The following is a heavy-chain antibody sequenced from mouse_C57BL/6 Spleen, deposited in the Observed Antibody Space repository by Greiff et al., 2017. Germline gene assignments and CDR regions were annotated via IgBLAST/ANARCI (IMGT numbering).Heavy chain of an antibody. CDR1: GYTFTNYW. J-gene: IGHJ1*03. CDR3: ASGYSNYENWYFDV. Sequence: QVQLQQSGAELVRPGTSVKMSCKASGYTFTNYWIGWAKQRPGHGLAWIGDISPGGGYTNYNEKFKGKATLTADKSSSTAYMQFSILTSEDSAIYYGASGYSNYENWYFDVWGTGTTVTASS. CDR2: ISPGGGYT. D-gene: IGHD2-5*01. V-gene: IGHV1-63*01.